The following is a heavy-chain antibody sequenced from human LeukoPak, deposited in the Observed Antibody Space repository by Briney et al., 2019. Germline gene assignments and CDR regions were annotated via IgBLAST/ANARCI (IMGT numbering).Heavy chain of an antibody. J-gene: IGHJ3*02. CDR2: IHYSGST. CDR1: GGSISSYY. CDR3: ATYSTGFDI. V-gene: IGHV4-59*12. Sequence: SETLSLTCTVSGGSISSYYWSWIRQPPGKELEWIGYIHYSGSTHYNPSLKSRVTISVDTSKKQFSLKLSSVTAADTAVYYCATYSTGFDIWGQGTVVTVSS. D-gene: IGHD6-19*01.